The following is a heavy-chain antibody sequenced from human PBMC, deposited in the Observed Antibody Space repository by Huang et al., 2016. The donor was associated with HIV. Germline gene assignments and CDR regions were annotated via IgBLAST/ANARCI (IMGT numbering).Heavy chain of an antibody. J-gene: IGHJ5*02. Sequence: QVHLQQWGAGLLKSAETLSLTCAVYGGSLSGYYWSWLRQTPGKGLAWIGEINHLGSPNYNPSLKSRVSRSMDGSKKQFSLKLRSISDADTAVYFCARDATKNPRGWFDPWGQGTLVTVSS. CDR1: GGSLSGYY. CDR2: INHLGSP. CDR3: ARDATKNPRGWFDP. V-gene: IGHV4-34*02. D-gene: IGHD3-10*01.